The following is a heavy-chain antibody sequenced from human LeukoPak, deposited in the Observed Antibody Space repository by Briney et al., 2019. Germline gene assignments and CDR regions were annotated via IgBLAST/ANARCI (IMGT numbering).Heavy chain of an antibody. D-gene: IGHD6-13*01. V-gene: IGHV3-11*01. Sequence: GGSLRLSCAASGFTFSDYYMSWIRQAPGKGLEWVSYISSSGSIIYYADSVKGRFTISRDNAKNSLYLQMNSLRAEDTAMFYCARQYPRSSWYFDYWGQGTLVTVSS. CDR1: GFTFSDYY. J-gene: IGHJ4*02. CDR3: ARQYPRSSWYFDY. CDR2: ISSSGSII.